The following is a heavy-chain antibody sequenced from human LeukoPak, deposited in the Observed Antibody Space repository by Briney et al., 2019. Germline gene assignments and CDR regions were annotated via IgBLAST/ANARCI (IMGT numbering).Heavy chain of an antibody. Sequence: SETLSLTCTVSGGSISSYYWSWIRQSAGKGLEWIGRIYTSGSTNYNPSLKSRVTMSVDTSKNQFSLKLSSVTAADTAVYYCARSTVTTTWFDPWGQGTLVTVSS. D-gene: IGHD4-17*01. V-gene: IGHV4-4*07. CDR3: ARSTVTTTWFDP. J-gene: IGHJ5*02. CDR1: GGSISSYY. CDR2: IYTSGST.